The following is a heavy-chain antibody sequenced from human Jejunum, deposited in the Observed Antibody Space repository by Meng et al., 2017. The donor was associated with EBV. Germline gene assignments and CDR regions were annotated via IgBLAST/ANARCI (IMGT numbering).Heavy chain of an antibody. CDR2: MYYSGSS. D-gene: IGHD2-21*02. CDR1: GASVSSRSYY. CDR3: AGDRRAYCGSGCNPLDY. J-gene: IGHJ4*02. Sequence: VELQESGPGLVKALETLSLTCTVSGASVSSRSYYWNWIRQPPGKGLEWIGYMYYSGSSNYNPSLKSRVTISIDMSKNQFSLKLNSVTAADTAVYYCAGDRRAYCGSGCNPLDYWGQGTLVTVSS. V-gene: IGHV4-61*01.